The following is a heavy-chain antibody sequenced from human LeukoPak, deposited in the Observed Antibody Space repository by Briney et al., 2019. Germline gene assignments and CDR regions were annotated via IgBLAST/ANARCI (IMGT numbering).Heavy chain of an antibody. CDR1: GFTFSSYG. V-gene: IGHV3-30*02. J-gene: IGHJ6*03. CDR3: VRNPDDPSYFYYMDV. Sequence: PGGSLRLSCAASGFTFSSYGMHWVRQAPGKGLEWVAFIRYDGSNKYYADSVKGRFSISRDNSKNTSSLQMNSLRAEDTAVYYCVRNPDDPSYFYYMDVWGNGTTVTVSS. CDR2: IRYDGSNK.